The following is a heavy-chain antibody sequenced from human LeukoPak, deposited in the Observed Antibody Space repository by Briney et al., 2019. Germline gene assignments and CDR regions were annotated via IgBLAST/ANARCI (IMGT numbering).Heavy chain of an antibody. Sequence: ASVKVPCKASGYIFTTYDINWVRQAPGQGPEWLGWMSPSSGNTGLAQKFQGRVSMTRDTSIHTAYMELSSLTSDDTAVYYCTRGEGIVGSYWGQGTLVTVSS. D-gene: IGHD1-26*01. CDR2: MSPSSGNT. V-gene: IGHV1-8*01. CDR1: GYIFTTYD. CDR3: TRGEGIVGSY. J-gene: IGHJ4*02.